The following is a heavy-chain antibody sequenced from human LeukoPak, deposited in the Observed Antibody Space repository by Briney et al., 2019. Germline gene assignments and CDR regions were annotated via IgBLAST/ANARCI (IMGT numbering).Heavy chain of an antibody. CDR2: ISSSGSTI. J-gene: IGHJ4*02. CDR3: ARDDSYGLDY. Sequence: GGSLRLSCSASGFTFSRYAMNWVRQAPGKGLEWVSYISSSGSTIYYADSVKGRFTISRDNAKNSLYLQMNSLRAEDTAVYYCARDDSYGLDYWGQGTLSPSPQ. D-gene: IGHD5-18*01. V-gene: IGHV3-48*03. CDR1: GFTFSRYA.